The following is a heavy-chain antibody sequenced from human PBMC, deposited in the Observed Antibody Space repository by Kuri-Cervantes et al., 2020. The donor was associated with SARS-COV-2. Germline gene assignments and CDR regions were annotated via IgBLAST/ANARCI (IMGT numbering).Heavy chain of an antibody. CDR1: GFTFSSYA. V-gene: IGHV3-30-3*01. CDR2: ISYDGSNK. J-gene: IGHJ4*02. D-gene: IGHD1-7*01. CDR3: ARNNNWNYTDYFDY. Sequence: GGSLRLSCAASGFTFSSYAMHWVRQAPGKGLEWVAVISYDGSNKYYADSVKGRFTISRDNSKNTLYLQMNSLRAEDTAVYYCARNNNWNYTDYFDYWGQGTLVTVSS.